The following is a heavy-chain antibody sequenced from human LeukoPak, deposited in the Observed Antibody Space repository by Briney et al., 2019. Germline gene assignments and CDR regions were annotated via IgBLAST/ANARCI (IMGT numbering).Heavy chain of an antibody. D-gene: IGHD6-13*01. CDR3: ARSGSSLVNWSDP. Sequence: ASVKVSCKASGYIFTGYYMHWVRQAPGQGLEWMGWINPNSGGTNYAQKFQGRVTMTRDTPISTAYMELSRLRSDDTAVYYCARSGSSLVNWSDPWGQGTLVTVSS. CDR1: GYIFTGYY. V-gene: IGHV1-2*02. CDR2: INPNSGGT. J-gene: IGHJ5*02.